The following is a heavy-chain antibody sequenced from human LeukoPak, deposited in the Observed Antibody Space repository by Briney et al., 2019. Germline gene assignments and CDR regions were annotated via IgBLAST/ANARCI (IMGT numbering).Heavy chain of an antibody. CDR3: AKDLQWLVRPHYYYYGMDV. V-gene: IGHV3-9*01. Sequence: RSGRSLRLSCAASGFTFDDYAMHWVRQAPGKGLEWVSGISWNSGSIVYADSVKGRFTISRDNAKNSLYLQMNSLRAEDTALYYCAKDLQWLVRPHYYYYGMDVWGQGTTVTVSS. CDR2: ISWNSGSI. J-gene: IGHJ6*02. D-gene: IGHD6-19*01. CDR1: GFTFDDYA.